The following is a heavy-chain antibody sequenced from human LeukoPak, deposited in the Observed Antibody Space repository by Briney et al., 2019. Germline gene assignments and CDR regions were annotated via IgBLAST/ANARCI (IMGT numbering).Heavy chain of an antibody. CDR2: ISGSGGST. CDR1: GFTVSNNY. J-gene: IGHJ4*02. CDR3: AKVRIYYFDY. D-gene: IGHD3-10*01. V-gene: IGHV3-23*01. Sequence: GGSLRLSCAASGFTVSNNYMSWVRQAPGKGLEWVSAISGSGGSTYYADSVKGRFTISRDNSKNTLYLQMNSLRAEDTAVYYCAKVRIYYFDYWGQGTLVTVSS.